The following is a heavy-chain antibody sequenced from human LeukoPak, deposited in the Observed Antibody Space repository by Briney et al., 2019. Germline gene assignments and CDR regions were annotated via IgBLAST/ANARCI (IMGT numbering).Heavy chain of an antibody. V-gene: IGHV1-24*01. CDR3: AIATAIYYGSGSYYNVRRGYYFDY. D-gene: IGHD3-10*01. Sequence: ASVKVSCKASGYTFTSYYMHWVRQAPGKGLEWMGGFDPEDGETIYAQKFQGRVTMTEDTSTDTAYMELSSLRSEDTAVYYCAIATAIYYGSGSYYNVRRGYYFDYWGQGTLVTVSS. CDR2: FDPEDGET. CDR1: GYTFTSYY. J-gene: IGHJ4*02.